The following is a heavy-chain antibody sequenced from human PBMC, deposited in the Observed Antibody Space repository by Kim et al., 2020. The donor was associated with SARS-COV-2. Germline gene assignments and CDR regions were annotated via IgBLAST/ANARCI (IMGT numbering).Heavy chain of an antibody. CDR3: GRVEYYDSSGYRDY. D-gene: IGHD3-22*01. J-gene: IGHJ4*02. V-gene: IGHV3-21*01. CDR2: SSYI. Sequence: SSYIYYADSVMCRFTISRDNAKNSLYLQMNSRRAEDRAVYYCGRVEYYDSSGYRDYWGQGTLVTVSS.